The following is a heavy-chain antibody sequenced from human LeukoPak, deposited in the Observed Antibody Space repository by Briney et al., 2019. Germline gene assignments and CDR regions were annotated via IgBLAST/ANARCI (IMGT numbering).Heavy chain of an antibody. CDR2: ISSSSSYI. Sequence: GGSLRLSCAASGFTFSSYSMSWVRRAPGKGLEWVSSISSSSSYINYADSVRGRFTISRDNAKNSLFLQMDSLRGEDTAVYYCARSTTGKTFGSLRGIKNSREIDYWGQGTLVTVSS. CDR3: ARSTTGKTFGSLRGIKNSREIDY. D-gene: IGHD1-1*01. CDR1: GFTFSSYS. J-gene: IGHJ4*02. V-gene: IGHV3-21*01.